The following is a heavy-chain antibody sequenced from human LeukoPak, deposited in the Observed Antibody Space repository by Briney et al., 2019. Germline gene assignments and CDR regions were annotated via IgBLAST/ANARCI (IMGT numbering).Heavy chain of an antibody. CDR2: FDPEDGET. CDR3: ATPRWYDFWSGLDAFDI. D-gene: IGHD3-3*01. CDR1: GYTLTELS. V-gene: IGHV1-24*01. Sequence: ASVKVSCKVSGYTLTELSMHWVRQAPGKGLGWMGGFDPEDGETIYAQKFQGRVTMTEDTSTDTAYTELSSLRSEDTAVYYCATPRWYDFWSGLDAFDIWGQGTMVTVSS. J-gene: IGHJ3*02.